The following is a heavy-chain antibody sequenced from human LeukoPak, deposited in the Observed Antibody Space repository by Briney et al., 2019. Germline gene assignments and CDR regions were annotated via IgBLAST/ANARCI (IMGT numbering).Heavy chain of an antibody. J-gene: IGHJ4*02. CDR2: INHSGST. V-gene: IGHV4-34*01. CDR3: ARDGEVVVAATGTFDY. CDR1: GGSFSGYY. D-gene: IGHD2-15*01. Sequence: SETLSLTCAVYGGSFSGYYWSWIRQPPGKGLEWIGEINHSGSTSYNPSLKSRVTISVDTSKNQFSLKLSSVTAADTAVYYCARDGEVVVAATGTFDYWGQGTLVTVSS.